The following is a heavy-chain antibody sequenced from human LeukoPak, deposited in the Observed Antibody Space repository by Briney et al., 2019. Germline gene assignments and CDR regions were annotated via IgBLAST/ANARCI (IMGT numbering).Heavy chain of an antibody. CDR2: INHSGST. CDR3: ARQRWFGELLD. CDR1: GGSISSGSYY. Sequence: PSETLSLTCTVSGGSISSGSYYWSWIRQPPGKGLEWIGEINHSGSTNYNPSLKSRVTISVDTSKNQFSLKLSSVTAADTAVYYCARQRWFGELLDWGQGTLVTVSS. D-gene: IGHD3-10*01. J-gene: IGHJ4*02. V-gene: IGHV4-39*01.